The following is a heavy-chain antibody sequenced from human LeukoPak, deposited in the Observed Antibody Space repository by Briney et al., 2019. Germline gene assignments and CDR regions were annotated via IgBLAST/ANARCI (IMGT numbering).Heavy chain of an antibody. CDR2: IVVGSGDT. Sequence: ASVKVSCKTSGFSFSSSTVQWVRQARGQGLEWIGWIVVGSGDTNYAQKFQERVTITRDMSTSTAYMDLSSLRSEDTAVYYCAAGPDDYVTFDIWGQGTMVTVSS. V-gene: IGHV1-58*01. CDR1: GFSFSSST. J-gene: IGHJ3*02. D-gene: IGHD3-16*01. CDR3: AAGPDDYVTFDI.